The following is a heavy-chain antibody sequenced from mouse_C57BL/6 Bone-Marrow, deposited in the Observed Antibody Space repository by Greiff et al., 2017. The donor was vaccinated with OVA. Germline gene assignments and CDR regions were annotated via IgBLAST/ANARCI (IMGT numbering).Heavy chain of an antibody. CDR2: IDPSDSYT. J-gene: IGHJ1*03. V-gene: IGHV1-50*01. Sequence: VKLMESGAELVKPGASVKLSCKASGYTFTSYWMQWVKQRPGQGLEWIGEIDPSDSYTNYNQKFKGKATLTVDTSSSTAYMQLSSLTSEDSAVYYCARGYYGSSLWYFDVWGTGTTVTVSS. CDR3: ARGYYGSSLWYFDV. CDR1: GYTFTSYW. D-gene: IGHD1-1*01.